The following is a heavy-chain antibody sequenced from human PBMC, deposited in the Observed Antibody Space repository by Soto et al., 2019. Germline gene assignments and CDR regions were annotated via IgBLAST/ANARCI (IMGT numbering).Heavy chain of an antibody. J-gene: IGHJ4*01. D-gene: IGHD6-13*01. CDR1: CCTNTGTG. V-gene: IGHV1-18*01. CDR3: ARSTQNSRSWYHMKDY. CDR2: ISAYNGNT. Sequence: ASVKPTCEACCCTNTGTGIRWRLPAPAQGHECMGWISAYNGNTNYAQKLKGRVTMTTDTSTSKAYMELRSLRYDDTALYYCARSTQNSRSWYHMKDYWG.